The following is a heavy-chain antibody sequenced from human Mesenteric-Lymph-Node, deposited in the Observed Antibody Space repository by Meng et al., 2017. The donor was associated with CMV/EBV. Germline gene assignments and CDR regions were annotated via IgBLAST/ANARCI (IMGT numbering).Heavy chain of an antibody. D-gene: IGHD3-16*01. Sequence: GESLKISCVASGFTFSSYEMNWVRQAPGKGLEWVSYISSSGRTIYYADSVKGRFTISRDNAKNSLYLQMNSLRAEDTAVYYCARDREDWGSRTGGYYYGMDVWGQGTTVTVSS. V-gene: IGHV3-48*03. CDR2: ISSSGRTI. CDR1: GFTFSSYE. CDR3: ARDREDWGSRTGGYYYGMDV. J-gene: IGHJ6*02.